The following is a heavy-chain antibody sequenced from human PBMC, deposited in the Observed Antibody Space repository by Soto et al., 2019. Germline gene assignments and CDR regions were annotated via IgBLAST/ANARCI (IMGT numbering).Heavy chain of an antibody. CDR3: ASTPDYDDYSRLGWYFDL. CDR2: IIPIFGTA. CDR1: GGTFSSYA. J-gene: IGHJ2*01. Sequence: QVQLVQSGAEVKKPGSSVKVSCKASGGTFSSYAISWVRQAPGQGLEWMGGIIPIFGTANYAQKFQGRVTITADESTSTAYMELSSLRSEDTAVYYCASTPDYDDYSRLGWYFDLWGRGTLVTVSS. V-gene: IGHV1-69*12. D-gene: IGHD4-17*01.